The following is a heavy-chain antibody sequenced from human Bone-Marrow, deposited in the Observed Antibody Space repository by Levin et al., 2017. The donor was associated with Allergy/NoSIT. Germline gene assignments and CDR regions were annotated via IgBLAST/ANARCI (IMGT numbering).Heavy chain of an antibody. V-gene: IGHV3-33*05. D-gene: IGHD1-26*01. CDR1: GFPFSGYG. J-gene: IGHJ4*02. CDR2: ISHDENYK. CDR3: ARDVTGSYDF. Sequence: GGSLRLSCAASGFPFSGYGMHWVRQAPVKGLEWVAVISHDENYKNYADSVKGRFTISRDSSSNTLYLQMNNLRAEDTAVYYCARDVTGSYDFWGQGTLVTVSS.